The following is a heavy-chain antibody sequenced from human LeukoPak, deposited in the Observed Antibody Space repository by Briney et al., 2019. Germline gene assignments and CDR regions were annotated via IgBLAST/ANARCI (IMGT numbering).Heavy chain of an antibody. CDR3: ARGGYYDSSGYDY. CDR1: GGSISSSSYY. CDR2: IYYSGST. Sequence: SETLSLTCTVSGGSISSSSYYWGWIRQPPGKGLEWIGSIYYSGSTYYNPSLESRVTISVDTSKNHFSLKLSSVTAADTAVYYCARGGYYDSSGYDYWGQGTLVTVSS. D-gene: IGHD3-22*01. V-gene: IGHV4-39*02. J-gene: IGHJ4*02.